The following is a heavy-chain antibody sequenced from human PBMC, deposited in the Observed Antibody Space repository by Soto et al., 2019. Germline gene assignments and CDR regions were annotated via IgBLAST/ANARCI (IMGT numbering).Heavy chain of an antibody. CDR2: ISYRGST. V-gene: IGHV4-59*01. J-gene: IGHJ4*02. CDR3: ARESSSSYRFFDY. D-gene: IGHD3-16*02. CDR1: GGSISSYY. Sequence: SETLSLTCSVSGGSISSYYWSWIRQPPGKGPEWIGYISYRGSTNYNPSLKSRVTISVDTSKNQFSLKLSSVTAADTAVYYCARESSSSYRFFDYWGQGTLVTVSS.